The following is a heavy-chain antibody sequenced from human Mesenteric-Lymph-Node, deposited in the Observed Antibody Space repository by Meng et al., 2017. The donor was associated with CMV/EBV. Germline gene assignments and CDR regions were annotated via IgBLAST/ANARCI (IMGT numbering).Heavy chain of an antibody. J-gene: IGHJ3*02. CDR3: ARAYYDFWSAYSTKAFDI. CDR2: ISSSGSTI. D-gene: IGHD3-3*01. Sequence: GESLKISCAASGFTFSDYYMSWIRQAPGKGLEWVSYISSSGSTIYYADSVKGRFTISRDNAKSSLYLQMNSLRAEDTAIYYCARAYYDFWSAYSTKAFDIWGQGTMVTVSS. V-gene: IGHV3-11*01. CDR1: GFTFSDYY.